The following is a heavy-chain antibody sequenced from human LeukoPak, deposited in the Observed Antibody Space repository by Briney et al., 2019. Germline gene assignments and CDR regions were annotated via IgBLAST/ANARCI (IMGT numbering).Heavy chain of an antibody. V-gene: IGHV3-30-3*01. CDR3: ARYRIAAAGKGDIDY. CDR2: ISYDGSNK. CDR1: GFTFSSYA. Sequence: RGSLRLSCAASGFTFSSYAMHWVRQAPGKGLEWVAVISYDGSNKYYADSVKGRFTISRDNSKNTLYLQMNSLRAEDTAVYYCARYRIAAAGKGDIDYWGQGTLVTVSS. D-gene: IGHD6-13*01. J-gene: IGHJ4*02.